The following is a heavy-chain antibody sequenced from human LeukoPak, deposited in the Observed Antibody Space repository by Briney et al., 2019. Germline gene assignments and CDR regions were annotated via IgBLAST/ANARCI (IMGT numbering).Heavy chain of an antibody. CDR2: IYYSGST. D-gene: IGHD5-12*01. CDR1: GGSISSYY. J-gene: IGHJ4*02. V-gene: IGHV4-59*01. Sequence: SESVSLTCTVSGGSISSYYWSWVRQPPGKGLGWIGYIYYSGSTNYNPSLKSRVTISVETSKNQFSLKLSSVTAADTAVYYCARGRGYDSDYWGQGTLVTVSS. CDR3: ARGRGYDSDY.